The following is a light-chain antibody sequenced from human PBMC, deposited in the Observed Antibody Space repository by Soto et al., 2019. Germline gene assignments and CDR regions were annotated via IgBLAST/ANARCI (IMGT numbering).Light chain of an antibody. Sequence: DIQLTQSPSSLSAFVGDRVTLTCRASQSVSNWLAWYQQKPGKAPKLLISEASILESGAPSRFSGSGPGTESTLTITSLQPEDSASYYCQHYTSYYPAFGQGTKVDI. J-gene: IGKJ1*01. CDR2: EAS. CDR1: QSVSNW. CDR3: QHYTSYYPA. V-gene: IGKV1-5*01.